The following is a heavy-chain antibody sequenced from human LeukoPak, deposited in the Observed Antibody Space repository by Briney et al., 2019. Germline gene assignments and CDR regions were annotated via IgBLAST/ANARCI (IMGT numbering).Heavy chain of an antibody. J-gene: IGHJ4*02. CDR1: GFTFSSYA. D-gene: IGHD5-12*01. V-gene: IGHV3-23*01. Sequence: GGSLRLSCAASGFTFSSYAMSWVRRAPGKGLEWVSASSGSGGSTYYADSVKGRFTISRDNSKNTLYLQMNSLRAEDTAVYYCANIYSGYDPLFDYWGQGTLVTVSS. CDR3: ANIYSGYDPLFDY. CDR2: SSGSGGST.